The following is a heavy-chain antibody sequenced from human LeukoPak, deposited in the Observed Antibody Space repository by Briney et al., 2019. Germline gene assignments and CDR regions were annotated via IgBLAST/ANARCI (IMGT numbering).Heavy chain of an antibody. Sequence: SVKVSCKASGGTFSSYAISWVRQAPGQGLEWMGGIIPIFGTANYAQKFQGRVTITADESTSTAYMELSSLRSEDTAVYYCARAGGYSYDVSNPNWFDPWGQGTLVTVSS. J-gene: IGHJ5*02. V-gene: IGHV1-69*13. CDR1: GGTFSSYA. CDR3: ARAGGYSYDVSNPNWFDP. CDR2: IIPIFGTA. D-gene: IGHD5-18*01.